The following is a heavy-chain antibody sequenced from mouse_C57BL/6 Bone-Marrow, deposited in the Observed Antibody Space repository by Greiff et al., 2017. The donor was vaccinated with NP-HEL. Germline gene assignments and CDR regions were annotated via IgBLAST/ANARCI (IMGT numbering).Heavy chain of an antibody. CDR2: INSDGGST. CDR1: EYEFPSHD. D-gene: IGHD2-4*01. J-gene: IGHJ1*03. Sequence: EVKLVESGGGLVQPGESLKLSCESNEYEFPSHDMSWVRQTPETRLELVAAINSDGGSTYYPDTMERRFIISRDNTKKTLYLQMSSLRSEDTALYYCARHYDYDDGWYFDVWGTGTTVTVSS. CDR3: ARHYDYDDGWYFDV. V-gene: IGHV5-2*01.